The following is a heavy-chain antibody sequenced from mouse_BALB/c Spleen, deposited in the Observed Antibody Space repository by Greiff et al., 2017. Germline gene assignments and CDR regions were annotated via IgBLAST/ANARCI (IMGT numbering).Heavy chain of an antibody. D-gene: IGHD2-4*01. V-gene: IGHV2-9*02. CDR3: ARVPLYYDYDPAWFAY. CDR2: IWAGGST. CDR1: GFSLTSYG. J-gene: IGHJ3*01. Sequence: QVQLQQSGPGLVAPSQSLSITCTVSGFSLTSYGVHWVRQPPGKGLEWLGVIWAGGSTNYNSALMSRLSISKDNSKSQVFLKMNSLQTDDTAMYYCARVPLYYDYDPAWFAYWGQGTLVTVSA.